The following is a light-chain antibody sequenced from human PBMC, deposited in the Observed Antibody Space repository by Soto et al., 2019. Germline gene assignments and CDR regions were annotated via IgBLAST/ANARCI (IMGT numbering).Light chain of an antibody. J-gene: IGKJ4*01. CDR2: DAS. CDR1: RRVSAS. V-gene: IGKV3-11*01. CDR3: QQRCNWPPVT. Sequence: EILLPQSPATRFFSPGERATLSCRPSRRVSASVAWYQQKPGQPPRLLIYDASDRATGIPARFSGSGSGTDFTLTISSLEPEDFAVYYCQQRCNWPPVTFGGGTKVEIK.